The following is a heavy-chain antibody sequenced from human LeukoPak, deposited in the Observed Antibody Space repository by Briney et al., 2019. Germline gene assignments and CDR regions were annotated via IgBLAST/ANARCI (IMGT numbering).Heavy chain of an antibody. V-gene: IGHV4-59*01. D-gene: IGHD5-18*01. Sequence: SETLSLTCTVSGGSISSYYWSWIRQPPGKGLEWIGYIYYSGSTNYNPSLKSRVTISVDTSKNQFSLKLSSVTAADTAVYYCARGIRHWFDPWGQGTLVTVSS. J-gene: IGHJ5*02. CDR3: ARGIRHWFDP. CDR1: GGSISSYY. CDR2: IYYSGST.